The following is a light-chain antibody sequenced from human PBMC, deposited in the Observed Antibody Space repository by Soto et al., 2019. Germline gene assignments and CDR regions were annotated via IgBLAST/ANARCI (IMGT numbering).Light chain of an antibody. CDR1: SSNIGSNT. Sequence: VLTQPPSASGTPGQRVTISCSGSSSNIGSNTVNWYQQLPGTAPKLLIYSNNQRPSGVPDRFSGSKSGTSASLAISGLQPEDEADYYCAAWDDSLNGYVFGTGTKVTVL. V-gene: IGLV1-44*01. CDR2: SNN. J-gene: IGLJ1*01. CDR3: AAWDDSLNGYV.